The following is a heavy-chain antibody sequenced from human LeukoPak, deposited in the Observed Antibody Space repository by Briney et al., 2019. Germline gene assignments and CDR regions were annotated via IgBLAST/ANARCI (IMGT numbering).Heavy chain of an antibody. CDR2: ISSSSSYI. D-gene: IGHD6-13*01. V-gene: IGHV3-21*01. Sequence: TTGGSLRLSCAASGFTFSSYSMNWVRQAPGKGLEWVSSISSSSSYIYYADSVKGRFTISRDNAKNSLYLQMNSLRAEDTAVYYCARGLWYSSTELDYWGQGTLVTVSS. J-gene: IGHJ4*02. CDR3: ARGLWYSSTELDY. CDR1: GFTFSSYS.